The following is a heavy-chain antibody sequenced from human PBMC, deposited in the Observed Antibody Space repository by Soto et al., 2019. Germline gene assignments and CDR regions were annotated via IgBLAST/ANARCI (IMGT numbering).Heavy chain of an antibody. V-gene: IGHV1-46*01. Sequence: GASVKVSCKASGYTFTSYYMHWVRQAPGQGLEWMGIINPSGGSTSYAQKFQGRVTMTRDTSTSTVYMELSSLRSEDTAVYYCAGEIGYSYGPAGMDVWGQGTTVTVSS. J-gene: IGHJ6*02. CDR3: AGEIGYSYGPAGMDV. CDR1: GYTFTSYY. D-gene: IGHD5-18*01. CDR2: INPSGGST.